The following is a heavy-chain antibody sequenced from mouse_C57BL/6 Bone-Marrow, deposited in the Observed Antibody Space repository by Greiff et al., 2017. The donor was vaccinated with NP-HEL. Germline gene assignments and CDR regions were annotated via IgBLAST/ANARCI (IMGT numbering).Heavy chain of an antibody. CDR2: IDPETCGT. CDR3: TRGSGYDYAMDY. Sequence: QVQLQQSGAELVRPGASVKLSCKASGYTFTDYEMHCVKHTPVHGLEWIGAIDPETCGTAYNQQFKGKATLTADKSSSTAYMELRSLTSEDSAVYCCTRGSGYDYAMDYWGQGTSVTVSS. V-gene: IGHV1-23*01. J-gene: IGHJ4*01. CDR1: GYTFTDYE. D-gene: IGHD3-2*02.